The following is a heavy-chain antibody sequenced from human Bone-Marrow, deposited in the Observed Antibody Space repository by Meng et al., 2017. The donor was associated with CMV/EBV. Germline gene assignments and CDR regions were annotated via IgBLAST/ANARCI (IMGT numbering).Heavy chain of an antibody. CDR3: ARGQELGYCTNGVCYIDY. Sequence: GESLKISCAASGFTFRDYYMTWIRQAPGKGLEWVSYISSSGSTIYYADSVKGRFTVSRDNAKNSLYLQMNSLRAEDTAVYYCARGQELGYCTNGVCYIDYWGQGTLVTVSS. J-gene: IGHJ4*02. D-gene: IGHD2-8*01. CDR1: GFTFRDYY. V-gene: IGHV3-11*01. CDR2: ISSSGSTI.